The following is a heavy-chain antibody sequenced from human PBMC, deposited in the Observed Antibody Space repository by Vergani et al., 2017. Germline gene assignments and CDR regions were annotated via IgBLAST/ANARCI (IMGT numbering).Heavy chain of an antibody. V-gene: IGHV5-51*03. J-gene: IGHJ6*03. Sequence: EVQLVQSGAEVKKPGESLKISCKGSGYSFTSYWIGWVRQMPGKGLEWMGIIYPGDSDTRYSPSFQGQVTISADKSISTAYLQWSSLKASDTAMYYCARCLVPAARDYYYYYMDVWGKGTTVTVSS. CDR2: IYPGDSDT. D-gene: IGHD2-2*01. CDR1: GYSFTSYW. CDR3: ARCLVPAARDYYYYYMDV.